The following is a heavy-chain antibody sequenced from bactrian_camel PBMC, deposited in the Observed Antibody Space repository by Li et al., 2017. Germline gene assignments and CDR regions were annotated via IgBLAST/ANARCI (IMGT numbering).Heavy chain of an antibody. CDR2: LASDGST. CDR1: GHTGRMYC. V-gene: IGHV3S57*01. Sequence: HVQLVESGGGLVQAGGSLRLSCGSSSGHTGRMYCMAWFRLAPGKEREGVVALASDGSTWYADSVKGRFTISKDDLKDTLYLQMNSLKPEDTAVYYCATDHGTHMAAIQALIAMTFDQINISIGARGPRSPSP. D-gene: IGHD1*01. J-gene: IGHJ4*01. CDR3: ATDHGTHMAAIQALIAMTFDQINIS.